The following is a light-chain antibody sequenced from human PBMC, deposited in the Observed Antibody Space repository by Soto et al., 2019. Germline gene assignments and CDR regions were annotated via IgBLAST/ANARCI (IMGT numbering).Light chain of an antibody. V-gene: IGLV2-14*01. CDR2: GVS. CDR1: ISDFVVYNY. CDR3: SSHTISSALQV. Sequence: QSALTQPASVSGSPGQSITISCTGTISDFVVYNYVSWYQQHPGKAPKLMIYGVSNRPSGVSNRFSGSKSGSTASLTISGLQADDEADYYCSSHTISSALQVFGTGTKLTVL. J-gene: IGLJ1*01.